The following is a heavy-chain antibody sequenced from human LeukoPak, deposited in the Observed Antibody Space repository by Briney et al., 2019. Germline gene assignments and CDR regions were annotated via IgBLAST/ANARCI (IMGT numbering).Heavy chain of an antibody. V-gene: IGHV3-33*08. D-gene: IGHD3-16*01. CDR1: GFTFSRYW. J-gene: IGHJ5*02. CDR3: ARDRGKGSYGDL. Sequence: QPGGSLRLSCAASGFTFSRYWMSWVRQAPGKGPEWVAVIWYDGSNRYYADSVKGRFTISRDNSKSTLYLEMNSLRMEDTAVYYCARDRGKGSYGDLWGQGTLVTVSS. CDR2: IWYDGSNR.